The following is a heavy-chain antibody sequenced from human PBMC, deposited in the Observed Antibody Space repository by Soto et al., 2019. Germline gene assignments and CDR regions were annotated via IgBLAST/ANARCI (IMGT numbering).Heavy chain of an antibody. V-gene: IGHV3-23*01. Sequence: EVQLLESGGGSVQPGGALRLSCVASGFTFSTYAMSWVRQAPGKGLEWVSGIGGLSGGTDYADSVKGRLTISRDNSKNTLYLKMNSLRDEDTAVYFCAKVSILTEAYHYYAMDVWGQGTTVTVSS. D-gene: IGHD3-9*01. CDR3: AKVSILTEAYHYYAMDV. CDR2: IGGLSGGT. J-gene: IGHJ6*02. CDR1: GFTFSTYA.